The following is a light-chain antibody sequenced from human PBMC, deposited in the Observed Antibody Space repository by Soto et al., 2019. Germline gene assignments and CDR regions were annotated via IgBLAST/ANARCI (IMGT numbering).Light chain of an antibody. J-gene: IGKJ1*01. Sequence: PGESVTLSCRASQSVSSSYLTWYQQKPGQAPRLLIYGASTRATGIPARFSGSGSGTDFTFTISSLQPEDFAVYYCQQDYNLQTFGQGTKV. CDR1: QSVSSSY. CDR3: QQDYNLQT. V-gene: IGKV3D-7*01. CDR2: GAS.